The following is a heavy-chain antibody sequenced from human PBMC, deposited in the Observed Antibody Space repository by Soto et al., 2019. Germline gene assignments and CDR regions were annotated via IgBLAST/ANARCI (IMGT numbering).Heavy chain of an antibody. CDR1: GASFSGSY. V-gene: IGHV4-34*01. D-gene: IGHD3-3*01. J-gene: IGHJ6*02. Sequence: SETLSLTCAVYGASFSGSYWTWIRQPPGKGLEWIGEINPSGITNYNPSLKSRVTISVDTSKNQFSLKLSSVTAADTTVYYCASQKAYNDFWSGYSPYYYYYYGMDVWGQGTTVTVSS. CDR3: ASQKAYNDFWSGYSPYYYYYYGMDV. CDR2: INPSGIT.